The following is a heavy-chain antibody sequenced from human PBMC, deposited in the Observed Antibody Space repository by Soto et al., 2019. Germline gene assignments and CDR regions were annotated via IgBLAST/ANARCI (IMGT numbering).Heavy chain of an antibody. CDR3: AGVRPPSDY. CDR1: GFTISDYY. J-gene: IGHJ4*02. CDR2: ISSSGSTI. Sequence: QVQLVESGGGLVKPGGSLRLSCAASGFTISDYYMSWIRQAPGKGLEWVSHISSSGSTIYYADSVKGRVTISRDNAKNSLYMQMNILSVEDTGVYYGAGVRPPSDYWGQGTVVTVSS. V-gene: IGHV3-11*01.